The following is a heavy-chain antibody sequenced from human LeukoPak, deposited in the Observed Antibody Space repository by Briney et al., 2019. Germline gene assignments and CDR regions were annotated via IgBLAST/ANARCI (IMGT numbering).Heavy chain of an antibody. Sequence: GRSLRLSCAASGFTFSSYGMHWVRQAPGKGLEWVAVISYDGSNKYYADSVKGRFTISRDNSKNTLYLQMNSLRAEDTAVYYCAKGNVSVSAYFCDFWSGYYPYYYGMDVWGQGTTVTVSS. J-gene: IGHJ6*02. D-gene: IGHD3-3*01. CDR2: ISYDGSNK. CDR1: GFTFSSYG. CDR3: AKGNVSVSAYFCDFWSGYYPYYYGMDV. V-gene: IGHV3-30*18.